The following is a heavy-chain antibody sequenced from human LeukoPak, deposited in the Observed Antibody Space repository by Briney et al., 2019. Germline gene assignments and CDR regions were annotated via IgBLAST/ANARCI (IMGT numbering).Heavy chain of an antibody. V-gene: IGHV1-46*01. J-gene: IGHJ6*03. CDR1: GYTFTSYY. Sequence: ASVKVSCKASGYTFTSYYMHWVRQAPGQGLEWMGIINPSGGSTSYAQKFQGRVTMTRDMSTSTVYMELSSLRSEDTAVYYCARVYHSYYYYYYMDVWGKGTTVTISS. D-gene: IGHD2-8*01. CDR2: INPSGGST. CDR3: ARVYHSYYYYYYMDV.